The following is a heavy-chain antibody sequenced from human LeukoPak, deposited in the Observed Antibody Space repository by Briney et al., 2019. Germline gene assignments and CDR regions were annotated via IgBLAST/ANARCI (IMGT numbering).Heavy chain of an antibody. V-gene: IGHV4-31*03. J-gene: IGHJ5*02. D-gene: IGHD5-18*01. Sequence: SQTLSLTCTVSGGSISSGGYYWSWIRQHPGKGLEWIGYIYYSGSTYYNPSLKSRVTISVDTSKNQFSLKLSSVTAADTAVYYCAGDTRDTAMVTGGWFDPWGQGTLVTVSS. CDR2: IYYSGST. CDR3: AGDTRDTAMVTGGWFDP. CDR1: GGSISSGGYY.